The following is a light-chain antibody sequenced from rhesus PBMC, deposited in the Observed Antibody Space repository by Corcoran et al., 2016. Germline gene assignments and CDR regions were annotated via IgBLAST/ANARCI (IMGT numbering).Light chain of an antibody. J-gene: IGKJ2*01. CDR3: KQRNSYPYS. V-gene: IGKV1-38*01. CDR1: QGISSY. CDR2: DAS. Sequence: DIQLTQSPSSLSASVGDRVTITCRASQGISSYLAWYQQQSGKAPKLMIYDASNLQSGVPSRFSGSGSGTEFPFTISSLQPEDFATYYCKQRNSYPYSFGQGTKVEIK.